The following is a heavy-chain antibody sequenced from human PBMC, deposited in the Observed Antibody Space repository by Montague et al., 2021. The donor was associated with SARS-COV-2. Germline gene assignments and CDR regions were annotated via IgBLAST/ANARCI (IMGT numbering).Heavy chain of an antibody. Sequence: SLRLSCAASGFTFSDYGMHWVRQAPGKGLEWVAVISFDGSNKYHADSMKGRFTISRGNSNNTLYLQMNTLRAEDTAVYYCAKGFSSAWQYYYYAMDVWGQGTTVTVSS. J-gene: IGHJ6*02. V-gene: IGHV3-30*18. CDR3: AKGFSSAWQYYYYAMDV. CDR1: GFTFSDYG. D-gene: IGHD6-25*01. CDR2: ISFDGSNK.